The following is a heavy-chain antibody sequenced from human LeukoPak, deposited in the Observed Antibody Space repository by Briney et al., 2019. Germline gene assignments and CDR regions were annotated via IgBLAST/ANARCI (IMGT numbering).Heavy chain of an antibody. D-gene: IGHD3-22*01. CDR1: GYTFTGYY. CDR2: IYPNSGGT. V-gene: IGHV1-2*02. CDR3: ARVSMIEGWFDP. J-gene: IGHJ5*02. Sequence: ASVKVSCKASGYTFTGYYMHWVRQAPGQGLEWMGWIYPNSGGTNYAQKFQGRVTMTRDTSISTAYMEPSRLRSDDTAVYYCARVSMIEGWFDPWGQGTLVTVSS.